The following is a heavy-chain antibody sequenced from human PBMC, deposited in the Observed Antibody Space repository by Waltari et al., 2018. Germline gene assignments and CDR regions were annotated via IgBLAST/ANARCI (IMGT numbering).Heavy chain of an antibody. D-gene: IGHD3-3*01. CDR2: INHSGST. J-gene: IGHJ5*02. Sequence: QVQLQQWGAGLLKPSETLSLTCAVYGGSFSGYYWSWIRQPPGKGLEWIGEINHSGSTNYNPSLKSRVTISVDTSKNQFSLKLSSVTAADTAVYYCAKEPHRDFWSGYSYNWFDPWGQGTLVTVSS. CDR3: AKEPHRDFWSGYSYNWFDP. CDR1: GGSFSGYY. V-gene: IGHV4-34*01.